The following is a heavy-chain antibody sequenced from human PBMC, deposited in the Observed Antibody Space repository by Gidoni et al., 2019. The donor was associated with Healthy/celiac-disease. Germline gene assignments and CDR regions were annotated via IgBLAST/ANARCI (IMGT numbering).Heavy chain of an antibody. D-gene: IGHD3-10*01. J-gene: IGHJ4*02. CDR1: GYSFTSYW. Sequence: EVQLVQSGAEVKKPGESLQISCKGSGYSFTSYWIGWVRQMPGKGLEWMGIIYPGDSDTRYSPSFQGQVTISADKSISTAYLQWSSLKASDTAMYYCARQQITMVRGVGAFDYWGQGTLVTVSS. CDR3: ARQQITMVRGVGAFDY. CDR2: IYPGDSDT. V-gene: IGHV5-51*01.